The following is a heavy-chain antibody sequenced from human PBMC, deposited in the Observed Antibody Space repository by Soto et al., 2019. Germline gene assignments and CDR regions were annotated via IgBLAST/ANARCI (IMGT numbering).Heavy chain of an antibody. D-gene: IGHD4-4*01. V-gene: IGHV1-46*01. CDR3: ARVGPPAILTTYYFDY. Sequence: ASVKVSCKASGYAFTIHYIHWVRQAPGQGLEWMGIINTGGGDTSYAQTFQGRITMTRDTSTATVHMELSSLTSEDTAVYYCARVGPPAILTTYYFDYWGQGTLVTVSS. CDR1: GYAFTIHY. J-gene: IGHJ4*02. CDR2: INTGGGDT.